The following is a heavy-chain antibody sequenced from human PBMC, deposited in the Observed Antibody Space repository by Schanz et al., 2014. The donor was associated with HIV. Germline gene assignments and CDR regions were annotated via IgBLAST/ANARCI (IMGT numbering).Heavy chain of an antibody. V-gene: IGHV1-46*02. CDR2: IKTSGGTT. J-gene: IGHJ6*02. D-gene: IGHD2-15*01. CDR1: GYTFNSYA. CDR3: ARSHYSVVSSRAMDV. Sequence: QVQLVQSGVEVKKPGASVKVSCKASGYTFNSYAISWVRQAPGQGLEWMGMIKTSGGTTTYAQKLQGRVTMTRDTTATTVYMELSSLKSEDTAVYYCARSHYSVVSSRAMDVWGQGTTVTVSS.